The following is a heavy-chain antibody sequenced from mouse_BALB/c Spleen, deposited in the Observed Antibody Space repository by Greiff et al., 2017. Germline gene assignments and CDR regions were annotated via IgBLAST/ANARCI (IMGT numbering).Heavy chain of an antibody. CDR3: ARGRSPLAY. Sequence: EVQGVESGGGLVKPGGSLKLSCAASGFTFSSYAMSWVRQSPGKRLEWVAEISSGGSYTYYPDTVTGRFTISRDNAKNTLYLEMSSLRSEDTAMYYCARGRSPLAYWGQGTLVTVSA. CDR1: GFTFSSYA. V-gene: IGHV5-9-4*01. CDR2: ISSGGSYT. J-gene: IGHJ3*01.